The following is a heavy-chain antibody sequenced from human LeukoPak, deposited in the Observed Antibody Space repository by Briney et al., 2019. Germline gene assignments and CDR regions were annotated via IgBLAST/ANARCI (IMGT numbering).Heavy chain of an antibody. Sequence: ASVKVSCKASGYTFTGYYMHWVRQAPGQGLEWMGWINPDSGGTDYAQKFQGWVTMTRDTSISTAYMELSRLRSDDTAVYYCARGGQQLVQYWFDPWGQGTLVTVSS. CDR3: ARGGQQLVQYWFDP. V-gene: IGHV1-2*04. J-gene: IGHJ5*02. CDR1: GYTFTGYY. D-gene: IGHD6-13*01. CDR2: INPDSGGT.